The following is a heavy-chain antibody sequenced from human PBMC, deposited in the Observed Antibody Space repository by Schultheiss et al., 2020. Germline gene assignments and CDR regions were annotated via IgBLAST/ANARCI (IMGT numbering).Heavy chain of an antibody. CDR2: IYYSGST. Sequence: SETLSLTCAVSGGSISSGSYYWSWIRQPAGKGLEWIGSIYYSGSTYYNPSLKSRVTISVDTSKNQFSLKLSSVTAADTAVYYCARDIYCTGGVCYIGDIWGQGTMVTVSS. J-gene: IGHJ3*02. CDR1: GGSISSGSYY. V-gene: IGHV4-39*01. D-gene: IGHD2-8*02. CDR3: ARDIYCTGGVCYIGDI.